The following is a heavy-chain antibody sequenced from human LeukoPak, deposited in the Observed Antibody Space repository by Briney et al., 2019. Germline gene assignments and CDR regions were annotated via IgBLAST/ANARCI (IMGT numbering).Heavy chain of an antibody. CDR2: IKSKTDGGTA. D-gene: IGHD6-19*01. V-gene: IGHV3-15*05. J-gene: IGHJ4*02. Sequence: GGSLGLSCAASGFTFSNAWMSWVRQAPGEGLEWVGRIKSKTDGGTADYPAPVKGRFTISRDDSKTTLSLQMNSLKTEDTAVYYCASLGSGWYVSYWGQGTLVTVSS. CDR3: ASLGSGWYVSY. CDR1: GFTFSNAW.